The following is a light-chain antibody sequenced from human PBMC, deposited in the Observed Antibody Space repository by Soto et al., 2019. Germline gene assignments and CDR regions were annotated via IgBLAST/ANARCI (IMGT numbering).Light chain of an antibody. V-gene: IGKV3-11*01. CDR1: QSVSSY. Sequence: ELVLTQTPATLSLTPGERATLSCRASQSVSSYLAWYQQKPGQAPTLLIYDASNRATGIPARFSGSGSGTDFTLTISSLEPEDFAVYYCQQRSNLLTFGGGTKVDIK. CDR2: DAS. CDR3: QQRSNLLT. J-gene: IGKJ4*01.